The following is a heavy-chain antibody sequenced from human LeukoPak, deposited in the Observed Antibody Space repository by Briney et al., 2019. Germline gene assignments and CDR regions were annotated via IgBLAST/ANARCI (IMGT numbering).Heavy chain of an antibody. Sequence: QPGGSLRLSCAASGFTVSSNHMSWVRKAPGKGLEWVSVIYSGGSTDYADSVKGRFTISRDNLKNTLYLQMNSLRAEDTAVYYCARGPAGYNWGQGTLVTFSS. CDR2: IYSGGST. D-gene: IGHD1-1*01. CDR3: ARGPAGYN. CDR1: GFTVSSNH. J-gene: IGHJ4*02. V-gene: IGHV3-53*01.